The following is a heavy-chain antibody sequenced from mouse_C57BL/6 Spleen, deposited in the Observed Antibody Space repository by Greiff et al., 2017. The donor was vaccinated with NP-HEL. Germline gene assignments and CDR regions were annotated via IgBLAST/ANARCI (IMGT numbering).Heavy chain of an antibody. Sequence: QVQLKQSGPGLVQPSQSLSITCTVSGFSLTSYGVHWVRQSPGKGLEWLGVLWSGGSTDYNAAFISRLSISKDNSKSQFFFKMNSLQADDTAIYYCAGYDYEAAMDYWGQGTSVTVSS. D-gene: IGHD2-4*01. CDR3: AGYDYEAAMDY. CDR1: GFSLTSYG. J-gene: IGHJ4*01. CDR2: LWSGGST. V-gene: IGHV2-2*01.